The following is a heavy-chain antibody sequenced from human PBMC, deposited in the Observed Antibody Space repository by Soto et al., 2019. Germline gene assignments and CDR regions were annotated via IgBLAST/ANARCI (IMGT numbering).Heavy chain of an antibody. CDR3: ARFRREAYCSSTSCRIGMDV. J-gene: IGHJ6*02. V-gene: IGHV4-59*01. D-gene: IGHD2-2*01. CDR2: IYYSGST. Sequence: SETLSLTCTVSGGSISSYYWSWIRQPPGKGLEWIGYIYYSGSTNYNPSLKSRVTISVGTSKNQFSLKLSSVTAADTAVYYCARFRREAYCSSTSCRIGMDVWGQGTTVTVSS. CDR1: GGSISSYY.